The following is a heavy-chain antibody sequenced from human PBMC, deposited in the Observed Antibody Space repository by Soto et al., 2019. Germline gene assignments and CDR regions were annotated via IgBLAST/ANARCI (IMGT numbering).Heavy chain of an antibody. CDR3: ARECVDTVTSITIPFDY. D-gene: IGHD5-12*01. CDR1: GFTFSRCD. Sequence: GSLRLSCATSGFTFSRCDMNWVRQAPGKGLEWVSFISSSASYTYYADSVKGRFTISRDKSKKSLYLQMNSLRADDTAVYYCARECVDTVTSITIPFDYWGQGALVTVSS. J-gene: IGHJ4*02. V-gene: IGHV3-21*01. CDR2: ISSSASYT.